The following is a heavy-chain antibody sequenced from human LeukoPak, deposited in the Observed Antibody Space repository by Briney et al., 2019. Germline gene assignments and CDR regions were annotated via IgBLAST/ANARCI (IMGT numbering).Heavy chain of an antibody. V-gene: IGHV1-69*05. J-gene: IGHJ4*02. CDR1: GGTFNSYA. Sequence: SVKVSCKASGGTFNSYAISWVRQAPGQGLEWMGRIIPIFGTANYAQKFQGRVTITTDESTSPAYMGLSGLRSEDTAVYYCASEVHRYCSGGSCYFNDWGQGTLVTVSS. D-gene: IGHD2-15*01. CDR2: IIPIFGTA. CDR3: ASEVHRYCSGGSCYFND.